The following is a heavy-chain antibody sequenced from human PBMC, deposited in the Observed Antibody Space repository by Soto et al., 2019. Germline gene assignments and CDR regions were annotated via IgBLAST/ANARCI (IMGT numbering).Heavy chain of an antibody. CDR1: GYTFTSYA. CDR3: ARDLDYCDYGRWFDP. D-gene: IGHD4-17*01. V-gene: IGHV1-3*01. Sequence: QVQLVQSGAEVKKPGASVKVSCKASGYTFTSYAMHWVRQAPGQRLEWMGWINAGNGNTKYSQKFQSRVTITRDRYAGAAYMELSSLRSEDRAVYYCARDLDYCDYGRWFDPWGQGTLGTASS. J-gene: IGHJ5*02. CDR2: INAGNGNT.